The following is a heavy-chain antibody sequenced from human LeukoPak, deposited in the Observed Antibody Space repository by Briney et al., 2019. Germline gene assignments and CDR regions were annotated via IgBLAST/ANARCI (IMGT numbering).Heavy chain of an antibody. CDR2: INHSGSV. CDR3: ATKPAPVAGTVLLWFDP. V-gene: IGHV4-34*01. J-gene: IGHJ5*02. D-gene: IGHD6-19*01. CDR1: DGSFSGYY. Sequence: SETLSLTCAVYDGSFSGYYWSWIRQPPGKGLEWIGEINHSGSVNYSPSLKSRVTISVDTSKNQFSLKLNSVTAADTAVYYCATKPAPVAGTVLLWFDPWGQGTLVTVSS.